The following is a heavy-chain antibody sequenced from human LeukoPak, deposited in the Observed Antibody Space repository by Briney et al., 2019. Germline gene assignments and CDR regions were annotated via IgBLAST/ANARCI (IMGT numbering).Heavy chain of an antibody. CDR2: ISGSGGST. V-gene: IGHV3-23*01. CDR1: GFTFSSYA. Sequence: PGGSLRLSCAASGFTFSSYAMSWVRQAPGKGLEWVSAISGSGGSTYYAHSVKGRFTISRDNSKNTLYLQMNSLRAEDTAVYYCANEYSSSWLAVVVDYWGQGTLVTVSS. J-gene: IGHJ4*02. D-gene: IGHD6-6*01. CDR3: ANEYSSSWLAVVVDY.